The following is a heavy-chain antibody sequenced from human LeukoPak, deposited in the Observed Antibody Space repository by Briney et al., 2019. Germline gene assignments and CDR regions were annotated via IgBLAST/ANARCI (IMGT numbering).Heavy chain of an antibody. Sequence: GGSLRLSCAASGFMFSSSGMHWVRQAPGKGLEWVAFIRYDGSNKYYADSVKGRFTISRDNSKNTLYLQMNSLRAEDTAVYYCANCRGSGGSCYPHYWGQGTLVTVSS. CDR2: IRYDGSNK. J-gene: IGHJ4*02. CDR3: ANCRGSGGSCYPHY. D-gene: IGHD2-15*01. CDR1: GFMFSSSG. V-gene: IGHV3-30*02.